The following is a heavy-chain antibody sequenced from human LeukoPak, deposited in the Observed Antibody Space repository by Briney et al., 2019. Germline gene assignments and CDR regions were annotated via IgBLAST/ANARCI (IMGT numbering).Heavy chain of an antibody. V-gene: IGHV3-30*04. CDR1: GFNFYSYA. Sequence: GGSLRLSCAASGFNFYSYAMHWVRQAPGKGLEWVASISFDGSAKYYRDSVKGRFTISRDNSKNTVSLQMNSLRPEDTAVYYCARSPGPAAVAFDYWGQGTLVTVSS. J-gene: IGHJ4*02. CDR3: ARSPGPAAVAFDY. CDR2: ISFDGSAK. D-gene: IGHD6-25*01.